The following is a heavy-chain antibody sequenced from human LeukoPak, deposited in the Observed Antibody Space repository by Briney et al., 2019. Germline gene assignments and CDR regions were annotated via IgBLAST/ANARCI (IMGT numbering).Heavy chain of an antibody. Sequence: ASVKVSCKASGGTFSSYAISWARQAPGQGLEWMGRIIPIFGTANYAQKFQGRVTITTDESTSTAYMELSSLRSEDTAVYYCARGGPVGAYFDYWGQGTLVTVSS. CDR1: GGTFSSYA. J-gene: IGHJ4*02. CDR3: ARGGPVGAYFDY. D-gene: IGHD1-26*01. CDR2: IIPIFGTA. V-gene: IGHV1-69*05.